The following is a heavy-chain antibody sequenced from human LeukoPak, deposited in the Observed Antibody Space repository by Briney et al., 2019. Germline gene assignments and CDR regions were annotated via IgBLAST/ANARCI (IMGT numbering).Heavy chain of an antibody. J-gene: IGHJ1*01. CDR2: ISSSSSYI. CDR1: GFTFSSYS. V-gene: IGHV3-21*01. CDR3: ARDNSKWRQQLIEYFQH. Sequence: PGGSLRLSCAASGFTFSSYSMNWVRQAPGKGLEWVSSISSSSSYIYYADSVKGRFTISRDNAKNSLYLQMNSLRAEDTAVYYCARDNSKWRQQLIEYFQHWGQGTLVTVSS. D-gene: IGHD6-13*01.